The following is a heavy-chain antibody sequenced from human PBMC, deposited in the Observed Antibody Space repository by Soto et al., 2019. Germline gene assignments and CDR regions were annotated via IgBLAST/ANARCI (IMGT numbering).Heavy chain of an antibody. CDR2: INHSGST. D-gene: IGHD3-10*01. J-gene: IGHJ4*02. V-gene: IGHV4-34*01. CDR3: ARLQFGEGFDY. Sequence: TSETLSLTCAVYGGSFSGYYWSWIRQPPGKGLEWIGEINHSGSTNYNPSLKSRVTISVDTSKNQFSLKLSSVTAADTAVYYCARLQFGEGFDYWGQGALVTVSS. CDR1: GGSFSGYY.